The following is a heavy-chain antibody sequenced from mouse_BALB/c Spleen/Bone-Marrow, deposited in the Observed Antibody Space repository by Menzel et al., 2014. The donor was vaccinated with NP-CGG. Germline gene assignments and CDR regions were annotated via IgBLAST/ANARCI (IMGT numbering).Heavy chain of an antibody. Sequence: EVQLQQSGAELVKPGASVMLSCTASGFNIKDTYMYWVKQRPEQGLEWIGRIDPANGNTKYDPRFQGKATITADTSSNTAYLQLNSLTSEDTAVYYCARGSPYYDMDYWGQGTSVTVSS. CDR1: GFNIKDTY. CDR2: IDPANGNT. D-gene: IGHD6-1*01. V-gene: IGHV14-3*02. J-gene: IGHJ4*01. CDR3: ARGSPYYDMDY.